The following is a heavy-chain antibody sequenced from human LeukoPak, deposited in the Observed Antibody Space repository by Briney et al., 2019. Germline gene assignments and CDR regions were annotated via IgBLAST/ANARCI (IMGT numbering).Heavy chain of an antibody. V-gene: IGHV4-34*01. CDR2: INHSGST. Sequence: SETLSLTCAVYGGSFSGYYWSWLRQPPGKGLEWIGEINHSGSTNYNPSLKSRVTISVDTTKSQFSLKLSSVTAADTAVYYCARGVVIAPQTFDYWGQGIVVTVSS. CDR1: GGSFSGYY. J-gene: IGHJ4*02. D-gene: IGHD2-21*01. CDR3: ARGVVIAPQTFDY.